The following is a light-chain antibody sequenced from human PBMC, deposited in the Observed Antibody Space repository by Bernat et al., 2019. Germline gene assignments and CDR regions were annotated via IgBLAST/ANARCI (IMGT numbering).Light chain of an antibody. Sequence: DIQMTQSPSTLSASVGDRVTITCRASQSLGTWLAWYQQRSGKAPKLMISKTSILQSGVPSRFSGSGSGTEFTLTISSLQPDDFATYYCQQYNTFSEAFGQGTKVEIK. CDR1: QSLGTW. V-gene: IGKV1-5*03. J-gene: IGKJ1*01. CDR2: KTS. CDR3: QQYNTFSEA.